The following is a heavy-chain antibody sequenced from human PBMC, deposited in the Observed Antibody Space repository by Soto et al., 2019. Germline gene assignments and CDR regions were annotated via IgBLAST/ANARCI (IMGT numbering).Heavy chain of an antibody. CDR2: MNPNSGNT. Sequence: ASVKVSCKASGYTFTSYDINWVRQATGQGLEWMGWMNPNSGNTDYAQKFQGRVTMTRNTSISTAYMELSSLRSEDTAVYYCASPKIAFYNWFDPWGQGTLVTVSS. V-gene: IGHV1-8*01. CDR1: GYTFTSYD. CDR3: ASPKIAFYNWFDP. D-gene: IGHD3-3*02. J-gene: IGHJ5*02.